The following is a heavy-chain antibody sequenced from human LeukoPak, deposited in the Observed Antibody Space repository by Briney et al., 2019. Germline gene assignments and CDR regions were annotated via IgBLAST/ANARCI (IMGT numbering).Heavy chain of an antibody. J-gene: IGHJ4*02. D-gene: IGHD3-3*01. CDR3: ARDDFWSGYYNDY. CDR1: GYSISSGYY. V-gene: IGHV4-38-2*02. CDR2: IYHSGST. Sequence: PSETLSLTCTVSGYSISSGYYWGWIRQPPGKGLEWIGSIYHSGSTYYNPSLKSRVTISVDTSKNQFSLKLSSVTAADTAVYYCARDDFWSGYYNDYWGQGTLVTVSS.